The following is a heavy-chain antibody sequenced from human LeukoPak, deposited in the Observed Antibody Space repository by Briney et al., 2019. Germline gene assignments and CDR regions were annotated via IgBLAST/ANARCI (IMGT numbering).Heavy chain of an antibody. V-gene: IGHV3-23*01. CDR3: ARGWLALFDY. D-gene: IGHD5-24*01. CDR1: GFTFSNYA. J-gene: IGHJ4*02. CDR2: ISGSGGST. Sequence: GGSLRLSCAASGFTFSNYAMNWVRQAPGRGLEWVSAISGSGGSTYYADSVKGRFTISRDNSKNTLYLQMNSLRAEDTAVYYCARGWLALFDYWGQGTLVTVSS.